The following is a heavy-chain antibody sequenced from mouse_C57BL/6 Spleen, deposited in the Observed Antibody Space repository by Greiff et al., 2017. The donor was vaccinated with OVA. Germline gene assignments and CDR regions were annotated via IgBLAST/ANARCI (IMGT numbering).Heavy chain of an antibody. CDR1: GFTFSDYG. V-gene: IGHV5-17*01. J-gene: IGHJ2*01. CDR2: ISSGSSTI. CDR3: ARSRYYGSSPYFDY. D-gene: IGHD1-1*01. Sequence: EVKLVESGGGLVKPGGSLKLSCAASGFTFSDYGMHWVRQAPEKGLEWVAYISSGSSTIYYADTVKGRFTISRDNAKNTLFLQMTSLRSEDTAMYYCARSRYYGSSPYFDYWGQGTTLTVSS.